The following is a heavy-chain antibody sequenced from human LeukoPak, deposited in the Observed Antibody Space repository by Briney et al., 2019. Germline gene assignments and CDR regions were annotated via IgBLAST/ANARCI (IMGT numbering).Heavy chain of an antibody. CDR2: IYTAGTT. J-gene: IGHJ4*02. D-gene: IGHD3-10*01. CDR1: GFSATINF. Sequence: ARGSLRLSCADSGFSATINFMSSGRPGPGKRREWVSVIYTAGTTYYADSVKGRFTISRDNSKNTLYLQMKSLRAEDTAVYYCARGPRGPARLDYWGQGTLVTVSS. CDR3: ARGPRGPARLDY. V-gene: IGHV3-53*01.